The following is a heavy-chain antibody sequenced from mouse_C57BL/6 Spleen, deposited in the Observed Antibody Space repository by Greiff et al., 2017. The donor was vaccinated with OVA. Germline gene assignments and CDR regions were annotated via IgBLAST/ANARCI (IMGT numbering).Heavy chain of an antibody. CDR2: IYPGDGDT. Sequence: QVQLQQSGPELVKPGASVKISCKASGYAFSSSWMNWVKQRPGKGLEWIGRIYPGDGDTNYNGKFKGKATLTADKSSSTAYMQLSSLTSEDSAVYFCARNDDGYRLSYWGQGTLVTVSA. D-gene: IGHD2-3*01. V-gene: IGHV1-82*01. J-gene: IGHJ3*01. CDR1: GYAFSSSW. CDR3: ARNDDGYRLSY.